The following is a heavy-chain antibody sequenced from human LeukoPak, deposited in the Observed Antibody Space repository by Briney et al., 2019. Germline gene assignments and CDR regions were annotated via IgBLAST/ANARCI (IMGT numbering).Heavy chain of an antibody. CDR3: ARHDPYDSSGYRLGWYFDL. V-gene: IGHV4-39*01. CDR2: IYYSGST. CDR1: GGSISSSSYY. D-gene: IGHD3-22*01. J-gene: IGHJ2*01. Sequence: SETLSLTRTVSGGSISSSSYYWGWIRQPPGKGLEWIGSIYYSGSTYYNPSLKSRVTISVDTSKNQFSLKLSSVTAADTAVYYCARHDPYDSSGYRLGWYFDLWGRGTLVTVSS.